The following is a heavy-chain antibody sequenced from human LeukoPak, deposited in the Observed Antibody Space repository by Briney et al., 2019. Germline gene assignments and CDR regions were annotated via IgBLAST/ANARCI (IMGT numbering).Heavy chain of an antibody. J-gene: IGHJ4*02. Sequence: GSLRLSCAASGFTFSSYAMSWVRQAPGKGLEWIGEINHSGSTNYNPSLKSRVTISVDTSKNQFSLKLSSVTAADTAVYYCARAPRGYSYGPNSYYFDYWGQGTLVTVSS. CDR3: ARAPRGYSYGPNSYYFDY. V-gene: IGHV4-34*01. CDR2: INHSGST. CDR1: GFTFSSYA. D-gene: IGHD5-18*01.